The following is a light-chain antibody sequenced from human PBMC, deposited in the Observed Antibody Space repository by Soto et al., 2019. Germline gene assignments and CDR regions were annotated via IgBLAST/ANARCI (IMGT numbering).Light chain of an antibody. V-gene: IGLV2-14*01. CDR3: SSYTSSTLYV. CDR2: DVS. CDR1: SSDVGGYNY. J-gene: IGLJ1*01. Sequence: QSVLTKPASVSGSPGQLITISCTGTSSDVGGYNYVSWYQQHPGKAPKLMIYDVSNRPSGVSNRFSGSKSGNTASLTISGLQAKDEADYYCSSYTSSTLYVFGTGTKVTVL.